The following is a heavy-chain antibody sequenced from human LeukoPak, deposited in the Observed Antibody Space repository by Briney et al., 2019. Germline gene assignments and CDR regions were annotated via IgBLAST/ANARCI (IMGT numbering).Heavy chain of an antibody. J-gene: IGHJ4*02. Sequence: GASVKVSCKASGYTFTSYGISWVRQAPGQGLEWMGWISAYNGNTNYAQKLQGRVTMTTDTSTSTAYIELRSLRSDDTAVYYCARQGYGVTSQGAADYWGRGTLVTVSS. V-gene: IGHV1-18*01. CDR1: GYTFTSYG. D-gene: IGHD4-23*01. CDR2: ISAYNGNT. CDR3: ARQGYGVTSQGAADY.